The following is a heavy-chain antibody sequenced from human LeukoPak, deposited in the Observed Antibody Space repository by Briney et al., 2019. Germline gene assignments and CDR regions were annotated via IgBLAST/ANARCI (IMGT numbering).Heavy chain of an antibody. D-gene: IGHD2-2*02. CDR2: IKQDGSEK. V-gene: IGHV3-7*01. CDR1: GFTFSSYW. Sequence: GGSLRLSCAASGFTFSSYWMRWVRQAPGKGLEGVADIKQDGSEKYYVDSVKGRFTISRDNAKNSLYLQMNSLRAEDTAVYYCARDQDYFRSTSCYKYWGQGTLVTVSS. CDR3: ARDQDYFRSTSCYKY. J-gene: IGHJ4*02.